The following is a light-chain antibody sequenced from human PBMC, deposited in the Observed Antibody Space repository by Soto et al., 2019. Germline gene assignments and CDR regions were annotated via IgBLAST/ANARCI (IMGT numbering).Light chain of an antibody. J-gene: IGKJ1*01. V-gene: IGKV3-15*01. Sequence: EIVMTQSPATLSVSPGERATLSCRASQSVNSALAWYQQKPGQVPRLLIYGASTRATGIPARFSGSGSGTELTLTISSLQSEDFAVYYCEQYQKWPPTFGQGTKVEI. CDR2: GAS. CDR1: QSVNSA. CDR3: EQYQKWPPT.